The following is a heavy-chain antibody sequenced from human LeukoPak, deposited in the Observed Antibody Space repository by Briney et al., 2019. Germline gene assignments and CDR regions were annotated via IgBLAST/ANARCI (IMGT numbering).Heavy chain of an antibody. CDR3: ARDRRGIQLWLQRGYFDY. CDR2: INPNSGGT. D-gene: IGHD5-18*01. V-gene: IGHV1-2*02. J-gene: IGHJ4*02. CDR1: GYTFTGYY. Sequence: GASVKVSCKASGYTFTGYYMHWVRQAPGQGLEWMGWINPNSGGTNYAQKFQGRVTMTRDTSISTAYMGLSRLRSDDTAVYYCARDRRGIQLWLQRGYFDYWGQGTLVTVSS.